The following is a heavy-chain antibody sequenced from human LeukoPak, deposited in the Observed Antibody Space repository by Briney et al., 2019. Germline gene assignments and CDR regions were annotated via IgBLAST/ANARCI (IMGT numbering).Heavy chain of an antibody. CDR3: ARDDRYCSGGSCYSFDY. CDR1: GFTFSDYY. V-gene: IGHV3-11*01. Sequence: PGGSLRLSCAASGFTFSDYYMSWIRQAPGKGLEWVSYISSSGSTIYYADSVEGRFTISRDNAKNSLYLQMNSLRAEDTAVYYCARDDRYCSGGSCYSFDYWGQGTLVTVSS. J-gene: IGHJ4*02. CDR2: ISSSGSTI. D-gene: IGHD2-15*01.